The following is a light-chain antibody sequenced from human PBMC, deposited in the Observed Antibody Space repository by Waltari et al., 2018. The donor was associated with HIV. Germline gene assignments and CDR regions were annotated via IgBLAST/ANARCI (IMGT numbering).Light chain of an antibody. J-gene: IGKJ1*01. V-gene: IGKV3-20*01. CDR1: QSVTHNY. Sequence: EVVLTQSPGTLSLSPGERATLSCRASQSVTHNYLAWYQQKPGQAPRLLIYGTSGRATCIPDRFSGSGSGTDFTLSSDRLEPEDFAVYYCHQYGTAPPWTFGQGTKVEFK. CDR2: GTS. CDR3: HQYGTAPPWT.